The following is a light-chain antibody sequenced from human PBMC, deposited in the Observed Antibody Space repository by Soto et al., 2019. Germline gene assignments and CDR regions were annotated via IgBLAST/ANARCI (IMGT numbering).Light chain of an antibody. CDR2: GVT. V-gene: IGKV3-15*01. J-gene: IGKJ2*01. CDR3: QQYEGWPRT. Sequence: EIVMTQSPDTLSVSPGDTATLSCRSSQNIHINLAWYQQKPGQAPTLLIYGVTARAPGVPARFSGSGSGTDFTLTIRSVQSGDLGVFYCQQYEGWPRTFGLGTKVEIQ. CDR1: QNIHIN.